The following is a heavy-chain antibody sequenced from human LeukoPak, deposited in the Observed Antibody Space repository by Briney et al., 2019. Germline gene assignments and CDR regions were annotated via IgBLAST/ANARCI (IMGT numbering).Heavy chain of an antibody. CDR2: IVVGSGNT. J-gene: IGHJ1*01. Sequence: SVKVSCKASGFTFTSSAVQWVRQARGQRLEWIGWIVVGSGNTNYAQKFQKRVTITRDMSTSTAYMELSSLRSEDTAVYYCAASSSGWYRNFQHWGQGTLVTVSS. V-gene: IGHV1-58*01. CDR3: AASSSGWYRNFQH. CDR1: GFTFTSSA. D-gene: IGHD6-19*01.